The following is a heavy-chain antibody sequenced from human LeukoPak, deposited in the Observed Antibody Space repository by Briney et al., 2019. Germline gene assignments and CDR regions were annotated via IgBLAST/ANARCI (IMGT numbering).Heavy chain of an antibody. CDR1: GFTFSSYW. D-gene: IGHD6-19*01. CDR2: IKQDGSEK. CDR3: ARLRAVAGTYAFDI. J-gene: IGHJ3*02. Sequence: PGGSLRLSCAASGFTFSSYWMSWVRQAPGKGLEWVANIKQDGSEKYYVDSVKGRFTISRDNAKNSLYLQMNSLRAEDTAVYYCARLRAVAGTYAFDIWGQGTMVTVSS. V-gene: IGHV3-7*01.